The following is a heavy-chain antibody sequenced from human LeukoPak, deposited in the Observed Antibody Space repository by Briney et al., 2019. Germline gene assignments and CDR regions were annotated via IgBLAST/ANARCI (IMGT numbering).Heavy chain of an antibody. CDR1: GFTFSNAW. D-gene: IGHD4-17*01. CDR3: AKVRWTVTVFDY. CDR2: ISGSGGST. J-gene: IGHJ4*02. Sequence: AGGSLRLSCAASGFTFSNAWMSWVRQAPGKGLEWVSAISGSGGSTYYADSVKGRFTISRDNYKNTLYLQMNSLRAEDTAVYYCAKVRWTVTVFDYWGQGTLVTVSS. V-gene: IGHV3-23*01.